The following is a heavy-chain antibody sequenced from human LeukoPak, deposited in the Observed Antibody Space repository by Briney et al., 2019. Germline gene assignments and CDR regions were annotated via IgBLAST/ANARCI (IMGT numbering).Heavy chain of an antibody. D-gene: IGHD6-19*01. V-gene: IGHV3-53*01. Sequence: GGSLRLSCAASGFSVSRKYMSWVRQTPGKGLEWVSLIYSGDTTYYAGSVKGRFTISRDNSKNTLYLQMNSLRAEDTAVYYCATVLSDSRGWYHFDNWGQGTLVTVSS. CDR2: IYSGDTT. CDR1: GFSVSRKY. J-gene: IGHJ4*02. CDR3: ATVLSDSRGWYHFDN.